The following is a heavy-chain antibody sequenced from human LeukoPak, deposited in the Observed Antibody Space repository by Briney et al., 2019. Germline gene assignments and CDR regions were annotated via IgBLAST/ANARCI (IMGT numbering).Heavy chain of an antibody. CDR1: GGSISSGSYY. CDR3: ARAGYCNGGSCYGYYYYYGMDV. J-gene: IGHJ6*02. D-gene: IGHD2-15*01. Sequence: SETLSLTCTVSGGSISSGSYYWSWIRQPAGKGLEWIGPIYTSGSTNYNPSLKSRVTISVDTSKNQCSLKLSSVTAADTAVYYCARAGYCNGGSCYGYYYYYGMDVWGQGTTVTASS. CDR2: IYTSGST. V-gene: IGHV4-61*02.